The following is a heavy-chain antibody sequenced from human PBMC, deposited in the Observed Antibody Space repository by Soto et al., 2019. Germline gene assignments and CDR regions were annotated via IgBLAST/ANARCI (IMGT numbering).Heavy chain of an antibody. CDR1: GLPFGTDE. CDR2: ISYTSTTI. CDR3: VREGGSLAFDS. V-gene: IGHV3-48*03. J-gene: IGHJ4*02. Sequence: EVQLVASGGDLVPPGGSLRLSCAVSGLPFGTDEMIGVRQAPGKGLEWLAYISYTSTTIKYADSVKGRFAVSRDNAKKSLYLQMNNLRVEDTAIYYCVREGGSLAFDSWGQGTLVTVSS. D-gene: IGHD1-1*01.